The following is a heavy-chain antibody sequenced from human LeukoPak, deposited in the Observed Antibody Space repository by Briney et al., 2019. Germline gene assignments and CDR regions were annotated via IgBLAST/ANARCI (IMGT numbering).Heavy chain of an antibody. J-gene: IGHJ4*02. D-gene: IGHD5-12*01. Sequence: GGSLRLSCAASGFISSDYYMSWIRQAPGKGLEWISYITSSSTTYTNYAGSVKGRFTISRDNAKNSLYLQMNSLRSDDTAVYYCARPGSGSSFDYWGQGTLVTVSS. V-gene: IGHV3-11*03. CDR2: ITSSSTTYT. CDR3: ARPGSGSSFDY. CDR1: GFISSDYY.